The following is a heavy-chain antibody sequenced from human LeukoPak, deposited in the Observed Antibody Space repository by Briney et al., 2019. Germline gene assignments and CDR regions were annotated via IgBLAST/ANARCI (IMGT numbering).Heavy chain of an antibody. D-gene: IGHD3-22*01. J-gene: IGHJ3*02. CDR3: ARDPGYYDSKPKNAFDI. CDR2: IIPILGIA. CDR1: GGTFSSYA. Sequence: GASVKVSCKASGGTFSSYAISWVRQAPGQGLEWMGRIIPILGIANYAQKFQGRVTITADKSTSTVYMELSSLRSEDTAVYYCARDPGYYDSKPKNAFDIWGQGTMVTVSS. V-gene: IGHV1-69*04.